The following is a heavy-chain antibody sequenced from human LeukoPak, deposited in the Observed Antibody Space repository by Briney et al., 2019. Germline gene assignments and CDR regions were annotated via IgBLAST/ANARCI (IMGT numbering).Heavy chain of an antibody. J-gene: IGHJ5*02. CDR2: IYYSGST. V-gene: IGHV4-39*01. CDR3: ARRWFDP. CDR1: GGSISSSSYH. Sequence: SETLSLTCTVSGGSISSSSYHWGWIRQPPGKGLEWIGSIYYSGSTYYNPSLKSRVTISVDTSKNQFSLKLSSVTAADTAVYYCARRWFDPWGQGTLVTVSS.